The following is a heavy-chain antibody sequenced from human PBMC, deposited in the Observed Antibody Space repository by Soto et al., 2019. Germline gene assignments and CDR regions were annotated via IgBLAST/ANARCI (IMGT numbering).Heavy chain of an antibody. J-gene: IGHJ6*02. Sequence: GGSLRLSCAASGFSFSTYSMNWVRQAPGKGLEWVSYIGSSSTTIYYADSVKGRFTISRDNARNSLYLQMNSLRDEDAAVYYCARARTSGLTYYGMDVWGQGTTVTVSS. CDR3: ARARTSGLTYYGMDV. CDR1: GFSFSTYS. D-gene: IGHD3-10*01. V-gene: IGHV3-48*02. CDR2: IGSSSTTI.